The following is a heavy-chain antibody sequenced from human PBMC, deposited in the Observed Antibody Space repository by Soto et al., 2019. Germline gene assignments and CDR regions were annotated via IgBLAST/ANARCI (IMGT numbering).Heavy chain of an antibody. Sequence: ASVKVSCKASGYTFTGYYMHWVRQAPGQGLEWMGWINPNSGGTNYAQKFQGWVTMTRDTSISTAYMELSRLRSDDTAVYYCARDLGPYCSGGSPCYYFDYWGQGTLVTVSS. J-gene: IGHJ4*02. D-gene: IGHD2-15*01. CDR1: GYTFTGYY. CDR2: INPNSGGT. V-gene: IGHV1-2*04. CDR3: ARDLGPYCSGGSPCYYFDY.